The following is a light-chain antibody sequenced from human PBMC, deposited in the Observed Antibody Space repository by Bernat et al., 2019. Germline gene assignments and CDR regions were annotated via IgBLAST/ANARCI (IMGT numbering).Light chain of an antibody. CDR3: QSYDSSLCGVV. V-gene: IGLV1-40*01. CDR1: SSNIGAGYD. CDR2: GNS. Sequence: QSVLTQPPSVSGAPGQRVTISCTGSSSNIGAGYDVHWYQQLPGTAPKLPIYGNSNRPSGVPDRFSGAKSGTSASLAITGLQAEDEADYYCQSYDSSLCGVVFGGGTKLTV. J-gene: IGLJ2*01.